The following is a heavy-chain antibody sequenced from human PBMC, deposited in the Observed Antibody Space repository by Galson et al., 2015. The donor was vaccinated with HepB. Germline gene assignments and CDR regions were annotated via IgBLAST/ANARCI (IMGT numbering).Heavy chain of an antibody. J-gene: IGHJ6*03. CDR1: GGSVSGHY. Sequence: ETLSLTCTVPGGSVSGHYWSWIRQPPGKGLEWTGFIYYSGSTNYSPSLQSRVTISVDTSKNQFSLKMTSVSAADAAVYYCARNLDDSSRGYPSYYYYMDVWGKGATVTVSS. CDR3: ARNLDDSSRGYPSYYYYMDV. V-gene: IGHV4-59*02. CDR2: IYYSGST. D-gene: IGHD3-3*01.